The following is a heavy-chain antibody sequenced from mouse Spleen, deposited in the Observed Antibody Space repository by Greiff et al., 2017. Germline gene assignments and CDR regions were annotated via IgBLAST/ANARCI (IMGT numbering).Heavy chain of an antibody. CDR2: IRLKSDNYAT. CDR3: TQDSRRDWYFDV. V-gene: IGHV6-3*01. Sequence: EVQLVESGGGLVQPGGSMKLSCVASGFTFSNYWMNWVRQSPEKGLEWVAQIRLKSDNYATHYAESVKGRFTISRDDSKSSVYLQMNNLRAEDTGIYYCTQDSRRDWYFDVWGTGTTVTVSS. CDR1: GFTFSNYW. J-gene: IGHJ1*03.